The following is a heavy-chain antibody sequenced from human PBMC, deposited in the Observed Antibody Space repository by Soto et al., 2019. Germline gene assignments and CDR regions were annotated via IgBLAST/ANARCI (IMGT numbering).Heavy chain of an antibody. Sequence: GESLKTSCKGSGYSFTSYWIAWVRQMPGKGLECMGIIYPGDSDTRYSPSFEGQVTISADKSINTAYLQWSSLKASDGAMYYCARPFDTSGWYDHWGQGTLVTVSS. J-gene: IGHJ5*02. D-gene: IGHD6-19*01. CDR3: ARPFDTSGWYDH. CDR2: IYPGDSDT. V-gene: IGHV5-51*01. CDR1: GYSFTSYW.